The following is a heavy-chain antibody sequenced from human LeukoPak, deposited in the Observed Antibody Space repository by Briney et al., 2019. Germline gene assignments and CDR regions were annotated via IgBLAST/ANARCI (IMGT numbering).Heavy chain of an antibody. V-gene: IGHV1-69*06. D-gene: IGHD3-10*01. CDR1: GGTFSSYA. CDR2: IIPIFGTA. CDR3: ARHYYGSGSQTNHWFDP. J-gene: IGHJ5*02. Sequence: GASVKVSCKASGGTFSSYAISWVRQAPGQGLEWMGGIIPIFGTANYAQKFQGRVTITADKSTSTAYMELSSLRSEDTAVYYCARHYYGSGSQTNHWFDPWGQGTLVTVSS.